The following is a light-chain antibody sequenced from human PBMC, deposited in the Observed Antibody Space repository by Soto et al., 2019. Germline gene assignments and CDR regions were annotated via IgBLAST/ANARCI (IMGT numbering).Light chain of an antibody. V-gene: IGLV2-8*01. CDR2: DVI. CDR3: SSYGGSNNFVV. CDR1: SSDVGSYNF. J-gene: IGLJ2*01. Sequence: QSALTQPPSASGSPGQSVTISCTGTSSDVGSYNFVSWYQHHPGKAPKLILYDVIKRPSGVPDRFSGSKSGNTASLTVSGLQAEDEADYYCSSYGGSNNFVVFGGGTKLTVL.